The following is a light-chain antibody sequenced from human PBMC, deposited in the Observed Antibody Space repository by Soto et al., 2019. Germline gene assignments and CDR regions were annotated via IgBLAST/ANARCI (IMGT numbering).Light chain of an antibody. V-gene: IGKV1-5*01. CDR3: QQYNSYSPET. CDR1: QSVSRW. Sequence: DIQMTQSPSTLSASVGDIVTITCRASQSVSRWLAWYQQKPGKAPNLLIYDASSLESGVPSRFSGSGSGTEFTLTITGLQPDDFATYYCQQYNSYSPETFGQGTKVDIK. J-gene: IGKJ1*01. CDR2: DAS.